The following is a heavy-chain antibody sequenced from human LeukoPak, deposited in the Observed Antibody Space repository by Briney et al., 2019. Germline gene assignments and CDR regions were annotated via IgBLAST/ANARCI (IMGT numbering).Heavy chain of an antibody. CDR3: ARSRPGPTDL. J-gene: IGHJ2*01. V-gene: IGHV4-34*01. Sequence: SETLSLTCAVYGGSFSGYYWSWIRRPPGKGLEWIGEINHSGRTNYNPSLKSRVTISVDTSKNQFSLKLSSVTAADTAVYYCARSRPGPTDLWGRGTLVTVSS. CDR2: INHSGRT. D-gene: IGHD2-8*02. CDR1: GGSFSGYY.